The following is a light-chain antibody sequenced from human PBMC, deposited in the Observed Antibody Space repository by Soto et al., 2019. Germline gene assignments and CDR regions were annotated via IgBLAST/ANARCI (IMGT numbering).Light chain of an antibody. J-gene: IGKJ1*01. V-gene: IGKV3-15*01. Sequence: EIVVTQSPATLSVSPGERATLSCRASQSVSSDLAWYQQKPGQAPRLLIYGASSRATGIPARFSGSGSGTEFALTISSLESEDYAVYYCQQCNNWPRTFGQGTKVE. CDR2: GAS. CDR3: QQCNNWPRT. CDR1: QSVSSD.